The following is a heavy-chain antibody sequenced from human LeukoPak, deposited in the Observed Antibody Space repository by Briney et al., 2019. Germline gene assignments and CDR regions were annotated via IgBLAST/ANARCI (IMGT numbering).Heavy chain of an antibody. J-gene: IGHJ4*02. CDR1: GFTFSSYG. V-gene: IGHV3-33*01. Sequence: GGSLRLSCAASGFTFSSYGMHWVRQAPGKGLEWVAVIWYDGSNKYYADSVKGRFTISRDNSKNTLYLQMSSLRAEDTAVYYCARYSRPAATLDYWGQGTLVTVSS. CDR2: IWYDGSNK. D-gene: IGHD2-2*01. CDR3: ARYSRPAATLDY.